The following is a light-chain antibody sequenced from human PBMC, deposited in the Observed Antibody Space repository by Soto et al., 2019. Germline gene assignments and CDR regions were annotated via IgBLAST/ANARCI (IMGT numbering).Light chain of an antibody. J-gene: IGKJ1*01. Sequence: DIVLTQSPGTRSLSPVERATLSCRASQSVSSGYLAWYQQKPGQAPRLLIHGASSRATGIPDRFSGSGSGTEFAVTISGLDREDLPVYYCQQYGSTWRVGEETKVDIK. CDR1: QSVSSGY. CDR2: GAS. V-gene: IGKV3-20*01. CDR3: QQYGSTWR.